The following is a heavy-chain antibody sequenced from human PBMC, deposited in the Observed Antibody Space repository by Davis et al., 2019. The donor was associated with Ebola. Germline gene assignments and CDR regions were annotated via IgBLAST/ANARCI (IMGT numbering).Heavy chain of an antibody. V-gene: IGHV3-30*18. D-gene: IGHD5-18*01. J-gene: IGHJ6*02. CDR2: ISYDGITQ. CDR1: GFSFRSYG. CDR3: AKDWADTDTFIYYDCAMDV. Sequence: PGGSLRLSCAASGFSFRSYGMHWVRQAPGKGLEWVAVISYDGITQFYADSVKGRFTISRDNSKNTLYLQMNSLRAEDTAMYYCAKDWADTDTFIYYDCAMDVWGQGTTVTVSS.